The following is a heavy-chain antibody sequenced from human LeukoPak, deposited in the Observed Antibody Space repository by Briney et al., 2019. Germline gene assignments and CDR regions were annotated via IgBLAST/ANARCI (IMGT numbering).Heavy chain of an antibody. V-gene: IGHV3-21*01. J-gene: IGHJ4*02. D-gene: IGHD2-2*02. CDR1: GFTFSSYS. CDR3: ARWDNEYCSSTSCYRGGYYFGY. CDR2: ISSSSSYI. Sequence: GGSLRLSCAASGFTFSSYSMNWVRQAPGKGLEWVSPISSSSSYIYYADSVKGRFTISRDNAKNSLYLQMNSLRAEDTAVYYCARWDNEYCSSTSCYRGGYYFGYWGQGTLVTVSS.